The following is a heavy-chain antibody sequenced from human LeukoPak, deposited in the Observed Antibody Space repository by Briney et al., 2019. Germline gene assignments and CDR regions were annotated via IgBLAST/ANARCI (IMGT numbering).Heavy chain of an antibody. CDR1: GYTFTSYA. CDR2: INAGNGNT. Sequence: ASVKVSCKASGYTFTSYAMHWVRQAPGQRLEWMGWINAGNGNTKYSQKFQGRVTITRDTSASTAYMELSSLRSEDTAVYYCARLYDYGDYALDYWGQGTLVTVSS. CDR3: ARLYDYGDYALDY. V-gene: IGHV1-3*01. J-gene: IGHJ4*02. D-gene: IGHD4-17*01.